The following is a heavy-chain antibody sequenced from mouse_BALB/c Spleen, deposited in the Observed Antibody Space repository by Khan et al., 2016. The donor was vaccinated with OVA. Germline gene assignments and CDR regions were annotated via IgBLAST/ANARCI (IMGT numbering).Heavy chain of an antibody. V-gene: IGHV1-77*01. D-gene: IGHD1-1*01. Sequence: QVQLQQSGPELVKPGASVKMSCKASGYTFTDYVISWVKQRTGQGLEWIGEIYPGSGRTYYNERFKGKATLTADKSSYTAYMQLSSLTSEDSAVYFCARSYDGAWFAYWGQGTPVTVSA. CDR1: GYTFTDYV. J-gene: IGHJ3*01. CDR2: IYPGSGRT. CDR3: ARSYDGAWFAY.